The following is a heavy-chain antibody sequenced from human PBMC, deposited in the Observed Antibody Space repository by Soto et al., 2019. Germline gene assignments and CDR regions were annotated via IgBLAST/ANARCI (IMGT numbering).Heavy chain of an antibody. CDR1: GYTFTSYV. J-gene: IGHJ4*02. V-gene: IGHV1-18*01. CDR2: IHANNGNT. CDR3: ARDGYFDY. Sequence: ASVKVSCKASGYTFTSYVISWVRQAPGQGLEWMGWIHANNGNTKYVQKLQGRVTVTTDTSTTTAYMELRSLRSDDTAVYYCARDGYFDYWGQGTLVTVSS.